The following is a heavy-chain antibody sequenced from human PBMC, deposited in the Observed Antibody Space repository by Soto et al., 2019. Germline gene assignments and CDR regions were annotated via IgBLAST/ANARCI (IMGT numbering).Heavy chain of an antibody. D-gene: IGHD3-22*01. V-gene: IGHV5-51*01. CDR2: IYPGDSDT. CDR1: GYSFTSYW. J-gene: IGHJ6*02. CDR3: ARHLTYYYDSSGYYPPTGNYYYYGMDV. Sequence: LGESLKISCKGSGYSFTSYWIGWVRQMPGKGLEWMGIIYPGDSDTRYSPSFQGQVTISADKSISTAYLQWSSLKASDTAMYYCARHLTYYYDSSGYYPPTGNYYYYGMDVWGQGTTVTVSS.